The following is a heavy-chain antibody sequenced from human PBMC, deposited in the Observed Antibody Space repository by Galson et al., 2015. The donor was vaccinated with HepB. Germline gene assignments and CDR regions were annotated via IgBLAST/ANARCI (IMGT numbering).Heavy chain of an antibody. CDR2: ISAYNGNT. Sequence: SVKVSCKASGYTFTSYGISWVRQAPGQGLEWMGWISAYNGNTNYAQKLQGRVTMTTDTSTSTAYMELRSLRSDDTAVYYCARDQMIVVVMKDDAFDIWGQGTMVTVSS. J-gene: IGHJ3*02. CDR3: ARDQMIVVVMKDDAFDI. V-gene: IGHV1-18*04. D-gene: IGHD3-22*01. CDR1: GYTFTSYG.